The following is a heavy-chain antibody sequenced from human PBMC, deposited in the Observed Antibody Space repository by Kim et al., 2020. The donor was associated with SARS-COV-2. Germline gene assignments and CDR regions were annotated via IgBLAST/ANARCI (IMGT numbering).Heavy chain of an antibody. CDR2: INPSGGST. Sequence: ASVKVSCKASGYTFTSYYMHWVRQAPGQGLEWMGIINPSGGSTSYAQKFQGRVTMTRDTSTSTVYMELSSLRSEDTAVYYCARDQGPHTYCGGDCHESPGAFDIWGQGTMVTVSS. J-gene: IGHJ3*02. D-gene: IGHD2-21*02. CDR3: ARDQGPHTYCGGDCHESPGAFDI. CDR1: GYTFTSYY. V-gene: IGHV1-46*01.